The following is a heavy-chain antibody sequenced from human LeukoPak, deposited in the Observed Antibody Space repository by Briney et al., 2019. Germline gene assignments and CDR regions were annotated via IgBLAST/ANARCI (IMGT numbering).Heavy chain of an antibody. D-gene: IGHD6-13*01. CDR1: GGSISSVGYY. Sequence: SQTLSLTCTVSGGSISSVGYYWSWIRHHPGKGLEWIGYIYYSGSTYYNPSLKSRVTISVDTSKNQFSLKLSSVTAADTAVYYCARDRRRYSSSFRNWFDPWGQGTLVTVSS. V-gene: IGHV4-31*03. CDR3: ARDRRRYSSSFRNWFDP. J-gene: IGHJ5*02. CDR2: IYYSGST.